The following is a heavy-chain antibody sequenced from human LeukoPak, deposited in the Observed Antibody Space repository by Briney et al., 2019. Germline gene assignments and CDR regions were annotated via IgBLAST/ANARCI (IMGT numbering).Heavy chain of an antibody. CDR2: IRSKAYGGTT. J-gene: IGHJ5*02. V-gene: IGHV3-49*03. D-gene: IGHD2-21*02. Sequence: GGSLRLSCTASGFTFGDYAMSWFRQAPGKGLEWVGFIRSKAYGGTTEYAASVKGRFTISRDDSKSIAYLQMNSLKTEDTAVYYCTRAQEEVVTACWFDPWGQGTLVTVSS. CDR3: TRAQEEVVTACWFDP. CDR1: GFTFGDYA.